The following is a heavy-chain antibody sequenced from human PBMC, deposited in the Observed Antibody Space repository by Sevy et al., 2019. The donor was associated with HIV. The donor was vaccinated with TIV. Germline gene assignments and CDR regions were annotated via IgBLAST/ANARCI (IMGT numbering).Heavy chain of an antibody. CDR3: AKERGVPWGAYYFDY. CDR2: ISGSGYST. CDR1: GFTFSSYA. J-gene: IGHJ4*02. D-gene: IGHD1-1*01. V-gene: IGHV3-23*01. Sequence: GGSLRLSCAASGFTFSSYAMSWVRQAPGKGLELVSGISGSGYSTYYADSVKGRFTISRDNSKNKLYLQMNSLRAEDTAVYYCAKERGVPWGAYYFDYWGQGPLVTVSS.